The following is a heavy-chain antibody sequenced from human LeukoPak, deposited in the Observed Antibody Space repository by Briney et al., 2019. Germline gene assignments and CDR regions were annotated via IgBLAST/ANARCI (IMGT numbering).Heavy chain of an antibody. CDR2: IYYSGST. CDR3: ARLIGILNGYHAFDI. J-gene: IGHJ3*02. Sequence: SETLSLTCTVSGGSISSSSYYWGWIRQPPGKGLEWIGSIYYSGSTYYNPSLKSRVTISVDTSKNQFSLKLSSVTAADTAVYYCARLIGILNGYHAFDIWGQGTMVTVSS. CDR1: GGSISSSSYY. D-gene: IGHD3-9*01. V-gene: IGHV4-39*01.